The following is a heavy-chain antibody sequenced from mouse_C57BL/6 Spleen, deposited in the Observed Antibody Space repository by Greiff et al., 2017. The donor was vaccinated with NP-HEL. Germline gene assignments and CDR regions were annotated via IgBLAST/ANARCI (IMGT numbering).Heavy chain of an antibody. CDR1: GYAFSSSW. D-gene: IGHD2-4*01. CDR3: ARYDYGYFDY. J-gene: IGHJ2*01. CDR2: LYPGDGDT. V-gene: IGHV1-82*01. Sequence: QVQLQQSGPELVKPGASVKISCKASGYAFSSSWMNWVKQRPGTGLEWIGRLYPGDGDTNYNAKFKGKATMTADKSSSTAYMQISSLTSEASAVYFCARYDYGYFDYWGQGTTLTVSS.